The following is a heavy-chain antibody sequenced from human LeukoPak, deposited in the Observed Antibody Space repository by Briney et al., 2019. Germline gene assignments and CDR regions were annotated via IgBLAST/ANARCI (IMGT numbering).Heavy chain of an antibody. Sequence: ASVRVSCKASGYTFTSYYMHWVRQAPGQGLEWMGIINPSGGSTSYAQKFQGRVTMTRDTSTSTVYMELSSLRPEDTAVYYCARDGRVAGTGENWFDPWGQGTLVTVSS. CDR3: ARDGRVAGTGENWFDP. J-gene: IGHJ5*02. CDR1: GYTFTSYY. CDR2: INPSGGST. D-gene: IGHD6-19*01. V-gene: IGHV1-46*01.